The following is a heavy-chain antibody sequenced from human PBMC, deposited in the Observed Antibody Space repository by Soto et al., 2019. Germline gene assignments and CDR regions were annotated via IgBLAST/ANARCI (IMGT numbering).Heavy chain of an antibody. J-gene: IGHJ4*02. CDR3: AKPTGAPFFDY. V-gene: IGHV4-4*07. Sequence: SETLSLTCTVSGGSITNNDWTWLRLPPGKGLELIGTIYKGGTTRFNPSLKTRVAMSVDTSKNHFSLELRSVTPADTALYYCAKPTGAPFFDYWGQGTLVTVSS. D-gene: IGHD3-10*01. CDR2: IYKGGTT. CDR1: GGSITNND.